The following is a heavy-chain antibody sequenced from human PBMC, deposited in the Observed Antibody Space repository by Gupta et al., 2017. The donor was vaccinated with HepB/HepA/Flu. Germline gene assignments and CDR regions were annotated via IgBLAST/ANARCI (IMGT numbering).Heavy chain of an antibody. D-gene: IGHD2-2*01. CDR3: AHSPALSTIVVVPAAPRSAFDI. J-gene: IGHJ3*02. Sequence: QITLKESGPTLVKPTQTLTLTCTFSGFSLSTSGVGVGWIRQPPGKALEWLALIYWDDDKRYSPSLKSRLTITKDTSKNQVVLTMTNMDPVDTATYYCAHSPALSTIVVVPAAPRSAFDIWGQGTMVTVSS. V-gene: IGHV2-5*02. CDR1: GFSLSTSGVG. CDR2: IYWDDDK.